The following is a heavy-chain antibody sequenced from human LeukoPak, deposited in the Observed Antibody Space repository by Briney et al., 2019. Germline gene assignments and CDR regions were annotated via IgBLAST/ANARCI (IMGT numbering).Heavy chain of an antibody. CDR1: GYTFSSYY. CDR3: ARDGPRIAALGEDFDY. V-gene: IGHV1-46*01. D-gene: IGHD6-6*01. Sequence: ASVKVSCKASGYTFSSYYMHWVRQAPGQGLEWMGIINPSGGSTSYAQKFQGRVTMTRDTSTSTVYMELSSLRSEDTAVYYCARDGPRIAALGEDFDYWGQGTLVTVSS. J-gene: IGHJ4*02. CDR2: INPSGGST.